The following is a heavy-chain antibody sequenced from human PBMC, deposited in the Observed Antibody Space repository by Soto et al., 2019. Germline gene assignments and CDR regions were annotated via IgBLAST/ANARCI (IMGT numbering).Heavy chain of an antibody. CDR1: GYTFTSYG. D-gene: IGHD3-16*01. V-gene: IGHV1-18*01. CDR2: ISAYNGNT. J-gene: IGHJ4*02. Sequence: GASVKVSCKASGYTFTSYGISWARQAPGQGLEWMGWISAYNGNTNYARRFQGRVTMTADPSTSTAYMELRSLTSDDTAMYYCTRLGSTWYYVLDYWGQGTLVTVSS. CDR3: TRLGSTWYYVLDY.